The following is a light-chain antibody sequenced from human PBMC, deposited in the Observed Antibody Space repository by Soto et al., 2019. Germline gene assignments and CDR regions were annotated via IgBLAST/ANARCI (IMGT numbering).Light chain of an antibody. Sequence: QSVLTQPRSVSGSPGQSVTISCTGTSSDVGYYNYVSWYQQHPGNTPKLIIYDVNKRPSGVPDRFSGSKSGNTASLNISGLQAEDEADYSCCSYAGSDTFVFGGGTKLTVL. CDR3: CSYAGSDTFV. CDR2: DVN. J-gene: IGLJ2*01. CDR1: SSDVGYYNY. V-gene: IGLV2-11*01.